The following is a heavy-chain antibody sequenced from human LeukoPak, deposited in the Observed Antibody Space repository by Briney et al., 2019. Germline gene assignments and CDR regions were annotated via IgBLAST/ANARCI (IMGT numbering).Heavy chain of an antibody. CDR3: ARTQTPHAFDI. CDR2: IYPGDSDT. Sequence: GESLKISCRGSAYSFHNYWIGWVRQMPGKGLEWMGIIYPGDSDTRYSPSFQGQVTISADKSISTAYLQWSSLKASDTAMYYCARTQTPHAFDIWGQGTMVTVSS. J-gene: IGHJ3*02. V-gene: IGHV5-51*01. CDR1: AYSFHNYW.